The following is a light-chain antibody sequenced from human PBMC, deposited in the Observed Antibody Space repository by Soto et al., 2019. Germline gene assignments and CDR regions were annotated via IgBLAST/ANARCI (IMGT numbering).Light chain of an antibody. CDR2: AAS. Sequence: DIQMTQSPSSVSASVGDRVTITCRASQGISSWLDWYQQKPGKAPKLLIYAASTLQSGVPSRFSGGGSGTEFTLAISSLQPEDFASYYCQQANSFPLTFGQGTQVDIQ. V-gene: IGKV1-12*01. J-gene: IGKJ1*01. CDR3: QQANSFPLT. CDR1: QGISSW.